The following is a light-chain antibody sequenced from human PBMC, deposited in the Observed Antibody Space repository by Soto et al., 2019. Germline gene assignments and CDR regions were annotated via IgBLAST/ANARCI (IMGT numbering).Light chain of an antibody. V-gene: IGKV3-20*01. Sequence: EIVLTQSPGTLSLSPGERATLSCRASQSVSSSYLAWYQQKPGQAPRLLIYGASSRATGIPDRFSGSGSGTDFTLTISRLETEDFEVYYCQQYGSSPPWTFGQGTQVEIK. CDR2: GAS. CDR3: QQYGSSPPWT. J-gene: IGKJ1*01. CDR1: QSVSSSY.